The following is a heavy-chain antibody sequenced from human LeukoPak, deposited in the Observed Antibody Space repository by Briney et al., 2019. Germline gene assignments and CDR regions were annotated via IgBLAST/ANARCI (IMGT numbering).Heavy chain of an antibody. D-gene: IGHD3-10*01. CDR2: MNPNSGNT. Sequence: ASVKVSCKASGYTFTSYDINWVRQATGQGLEWMGWMNPNSGNTGYAQKFQGRVTITRNTSISTAYMELSSLRSDDTAVYYCARGPLRGVILGYYMDVWGKRTTVTVSS. CDR3: ARGPLRGVILGYYMDV. J-gene: IGHJ6*03. CDR1: GYTFTSYD. V-gene: IGHV1-8*03.